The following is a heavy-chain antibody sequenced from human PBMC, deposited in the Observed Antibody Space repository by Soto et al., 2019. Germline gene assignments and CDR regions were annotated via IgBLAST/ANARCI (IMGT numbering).Heavy chain of an antibody. CDR1: GGSISSGGYS. J-gene: IGHJ4*02. CDR3: ARGGLLPDY. V-gene: IGHV4-30-2*01. Sequence: QLQLQESGSGLVKPSQTLSLTCAVSGGSISSGGYSWNWIRQPPGKGLEWIGYISHSGSTYYSPSLKSRVIISVDRSKNQFSLKLSSVTAADTAVYYCARGGLLPDYWGQGTLVTVSS. CDR2: ISHSGST. D-gene: IGHD6-19*01.